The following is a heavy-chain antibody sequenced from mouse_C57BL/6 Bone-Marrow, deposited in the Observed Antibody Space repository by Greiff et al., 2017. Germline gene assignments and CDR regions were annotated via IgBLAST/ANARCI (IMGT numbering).Heavy chain of an antibody. D-gene: IGHD1-1*01. CDR1: GYTFTSYW. V-gene: IGHV1-55*01. J-gene: IGHJ4*01. Sequence: QVQLQQPGAELVKPGASVKMSCKASGYTFTSYWINWVKQRPGQGLEWIGDIYPGSGSTNYNEKFKSKATLTVDTSSSTAYMQLSSLTSEDSAVYYCARHYYYGSSYVYYAMDYWCQGTSVTVSS. CDR3: ARHYYYGSSYVYYAMDY. CDR2: IYPGSGST.